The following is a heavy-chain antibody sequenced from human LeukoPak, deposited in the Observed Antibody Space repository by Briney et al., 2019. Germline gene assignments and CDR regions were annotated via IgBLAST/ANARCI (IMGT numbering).Heavy chain of an antibody. J-gene: IGHJ4*02. Sequence: PSETLSLTCTVSGGSISSCYWSWIRQPPGKGLEWIGYIYYSGSTNYNPSLKSRVTISVDTSKNQFSLKLSSVTAADTAVYYCARARYYYDSSGYYYPHYFDYWGQGTLVTVSS. CDR1: GGSISSCY. CDR2: IYYSGST. V-gene: IGHV4-59*01. CDR3: ARARYYYDSSGYYYPHYFDY. D-gene: IGHD3-22*01.